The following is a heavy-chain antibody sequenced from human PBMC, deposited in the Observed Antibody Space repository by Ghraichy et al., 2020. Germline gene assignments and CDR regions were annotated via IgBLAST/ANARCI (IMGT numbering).Heavy chain of an antibody. CDR3: ARDRGVGATSYYYYGMDV. D-gene: IGHD1-26*01. J-gene: IGHJ6*02. CDR2: INPNSGGT. CDR1: GYTFTGYY. V-gene: IGHV1-2*02. Sequence: ASVKVSCKASGYTFTGYYMHWVRQAPGQGLEWMGWINPNSGGTNYAQKFQGRVTMTRDTSISTAYMELSRLRSDDTAVYYCARDRGVGATSYYYYGMDVWGQGTTVTVSS.